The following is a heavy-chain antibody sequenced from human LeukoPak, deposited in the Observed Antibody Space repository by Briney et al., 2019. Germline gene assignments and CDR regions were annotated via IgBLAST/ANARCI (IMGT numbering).Heavy chain of an antibody. V-gene: IGHV4-59*08. J-gene: IGHJ4*02. CDR3: VGIAPYYFDY. D-gene: IGHD6-13*01. Sequence: SETLSLTCTVSGGSISSYFWSWIRQPPGKGLEWIGYIYYSGTTNYNPSLKSRVTISVDTSKNQFSLKLSSVTAADTAVYYSVGIAPYYFDYWGQGTLVTVSS. CDR2: IYYSGTT. CDR1: GGSISSYF.